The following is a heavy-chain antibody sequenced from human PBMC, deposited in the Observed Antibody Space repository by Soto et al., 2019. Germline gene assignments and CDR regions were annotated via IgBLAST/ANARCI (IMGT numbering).Heavy chain of an antibody. D-gene: IGHD6-19*01. CDR1: GGSLSSSNW. J-gene: IGHJ4*02. CDR3: ARELGGWYNY. CDR2: IYHSGST. V-gene: IGHV4-4*02. Sequence: SETLSLTCAVSGGSLSSSNWWTWVRQPPGKGLEWIGEIYHSGSTNYNPSLKSRVTISVDKSKNQFSLNLSSVTGADTAVYYCARELGGWYNYWGQGTLVTVSS.